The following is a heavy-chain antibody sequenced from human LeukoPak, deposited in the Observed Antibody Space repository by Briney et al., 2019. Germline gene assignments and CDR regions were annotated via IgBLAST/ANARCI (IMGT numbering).Heavy chain of an antibody. J-gene: IGHJ4*02. CDR3: ARAGQLNY. V-gene: IGHV3-7*05. D-gene: IGHD6-13*01. Sequence: QPGGSLRLSCVGSGFTFSGYWMNWVRQAPGRGLEWVAKIEEDGSAKYCMDSVKGRFSIYRDNAKNSLYLQMYSLRAEDTAMYYCARAGQLNYWGQGTLVTVSS. CDR1: GFTFSGYW. CDR2: IEEDGSAK.